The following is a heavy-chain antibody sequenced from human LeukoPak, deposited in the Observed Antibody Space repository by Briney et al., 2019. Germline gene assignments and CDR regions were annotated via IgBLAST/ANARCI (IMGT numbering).Heavy chain of an antibody. CDR2: ISYDGSNK. J-gene: IGHJ4*02. CDR3: ARGSEWELVAPEGYFDY. Sequence: QPGGSLRLSCAASGFTFSSYAMHWVRQAPGKGLEWVAVISYDGSNKYYADSVKGRFTISRDNSKNTLYLQMNSLRAEDTAVYYCARGSEWELVAPEGYFDYWGQGTLVTVSS. V-gene: IGHV3-30-3*01. D-gene: IGHD1-26*01. CDR1: GFTFSSYA.